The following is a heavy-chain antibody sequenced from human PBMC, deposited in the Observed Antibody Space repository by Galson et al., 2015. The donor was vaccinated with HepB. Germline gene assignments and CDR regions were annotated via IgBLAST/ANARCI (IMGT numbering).Heavy chain of an antibody. CDR3: ARGGVGAFDY. J-gene: IGHJ4*02. CDR2: ISYDGSNK. V-gene: IGHV3-30*04. CDR1: GFTFSSYA. Sequence: SLRLSCAASGFTFSSYAMHWVRQAPGKGLEWVAVISYDGSNKYYADSVKGRFTISRDNSKNTLYLQMNSLRAEDTAVYYCARGGVGAFDYWGQGTLVTVSS. D-gene: IGHD1-26*01.